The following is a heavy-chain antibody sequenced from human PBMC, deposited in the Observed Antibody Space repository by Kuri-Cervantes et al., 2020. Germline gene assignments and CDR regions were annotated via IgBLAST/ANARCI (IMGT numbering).Heavy chain of an antibody. D-gene: IGHD3-10*01. J-gene: IGHJ6*02. CDR2: INSDGSST. CDR3: VRYMVRGIYYGMDV. V-gene: IGHV3-74*01. CDR1: GLTISSDW. Sequence: GESLKISCAASGLTISSDWMHWVRQVPGKGLVWVSRINSDGSSTNYADSVKGRFTISRDSSKNTLFLQMNSLRADDTAVYYCVRYMVRGIYYGMDVWGQGTTVTVSS.